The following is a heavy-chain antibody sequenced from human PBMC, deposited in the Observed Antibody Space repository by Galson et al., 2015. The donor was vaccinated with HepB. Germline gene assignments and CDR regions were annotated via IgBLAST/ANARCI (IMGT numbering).Heavy chain of an antibody. CDR2: IKKDGTEK. J-gene: IGHJ6*03. D-gene: IGHD3-22*01. CDR1: GFTFNDYW. V-gene: IGHV3-7*01. Sequence: SLRLSCAASGFTFNDYWLDWVRQAPGKGLEWVANIKKDGTEKYYVDSVKGRFTISRDNAKNSLYLQMNSLRAEDTAVYYCARGQGPTYYYGMYYQYMDVWGKGTTVTVSS. CDR3: ARGQGPTYYYGMYYQYMDV.